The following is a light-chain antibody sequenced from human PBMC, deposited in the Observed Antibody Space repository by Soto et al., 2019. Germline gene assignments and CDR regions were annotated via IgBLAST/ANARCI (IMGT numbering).Light chain of an antibody. Sequence: DIQMTQSPSSLPASXGDGVTITXXASQGIRNDLGWFQQRPGKAPKRLIHAASSLEGGVPSRFSGSGSGTEFTLTISSLQPDDFATYYCLQHNSYPWTFGQGTKVDIK. CDR2: AAS. CDR3: LQHNSYPWT. CDR1: QGIRND. J-gene: IGKJ1*01. V-gene: IGKV1-17*01.